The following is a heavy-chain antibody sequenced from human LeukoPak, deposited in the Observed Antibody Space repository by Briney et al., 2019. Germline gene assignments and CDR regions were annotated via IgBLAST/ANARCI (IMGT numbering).Heavy chain of an antibody. CDR3: TFVRDTSSSVWYFDL. CDR2: ISSSGPTI. Sequence: GGSLRLSCAASGSTFSDYYMSGIRQAPGRGREGISYISSSGPTIYYADSVKGRFIISRDNAKNSLYLQMNSLRVEDTAVYYCTFVRDTSSSVWYFDLWGRGTLVTVSS. V-gene: IGHV3-11*01. D-gene: IGHD6-6*01. CDR1: GSTFSDYY. J-gene: IGHJ2*01.